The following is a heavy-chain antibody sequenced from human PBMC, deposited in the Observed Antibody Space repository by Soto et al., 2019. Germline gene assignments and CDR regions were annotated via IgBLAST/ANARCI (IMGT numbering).Heavy chain of an antibody. CDR1: GYTFISYG. D-gene: IGHD6-13*01. CDR3: ARAGYSTSWVGILAAGGHGVEIAY. V-gene: IGHV1-18*01. CDR2: ISTYNGNT. Sequence: QVLLEQSGAEVKRAGASVKVSCKASGYTFISYGIAWVRQAPGQGLEWMGWISTYNGNTKYAQKFQDRVTMTTDTSTSTAYTDVRSLRSDDTAVYYCARAGYSTSWVGILAAGGHGVEIAYGGQGPLVTVSS. J-gene: IGHJ4*02.